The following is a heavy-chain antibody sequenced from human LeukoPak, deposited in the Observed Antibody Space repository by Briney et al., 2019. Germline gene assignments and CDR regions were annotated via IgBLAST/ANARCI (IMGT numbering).Heavy chain of an antibody. D-gene: IGHD3-22*01. CDR3: AKEGYYDSSGHFDY. CDR2: ISGSGGST. J-gene: IGHJ4*02. CDR1: GFTFSNYA. Sequence: GGSLRLSCAASGFTFSNYAMSWVRQAPGKGLEWVSAISGSGGSTYYADSVKGRFTISRDNSKNTLYLQLNSLRAEDTAVYYCAKEGYYDSSGHFDYWGQGTLVTVSS. V-gene: IGHV3-23*01.